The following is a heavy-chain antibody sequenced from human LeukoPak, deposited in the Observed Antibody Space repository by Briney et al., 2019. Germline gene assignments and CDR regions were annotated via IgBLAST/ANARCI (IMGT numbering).Heavy chain of an antibody. J-gene: IGHJ5*02. D-gene: IGHD6-6*01. CDR2: INPNSGGT. Sequence: ASVKVSCKASGYTFTGYYMHWVRQAPGQGLEWMGWINPNSGGTNYAQKLQGRVTMTRDTSISTAYMELSRLRSDDTAVYYCARDQKGSSSPRGNWFDPWGQGTLVTVSS. CDR1: GYTFTGYY. CDR3: ARDQKGSSSPRGNWFDP. V-gene: IGHV1-2*02.